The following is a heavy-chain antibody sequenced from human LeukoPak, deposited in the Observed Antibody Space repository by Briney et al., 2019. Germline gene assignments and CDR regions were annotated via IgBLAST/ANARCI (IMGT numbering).Heavy chain of an antibody. CDR2: ISSRSTYI. D-gene: IGHD6-19*01. Sequence: GGSLRLSCAASGFTINNYAMNWVRQAPRKGLEWVSSISSRSTYIYYADSVKGRFTISRDNAKNSLYLQMNSLRAEDTAVYYCARDRKWLAMYYFDYWGQGTLVTVSS. J-gene: IGHJ4*02. CDR3: ARDRKWLAMYYFDY. CDR1: GFTINNYA. V-gene: IGHV3-21*01.